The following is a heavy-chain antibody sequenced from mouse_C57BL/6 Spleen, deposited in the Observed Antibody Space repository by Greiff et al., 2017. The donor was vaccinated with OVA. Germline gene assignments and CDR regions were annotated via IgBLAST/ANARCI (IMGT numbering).Heavy chain of an antibody. CDR1: GYTLTSYW. J-gene: IGHJ4*01. CDR3: ARWDGYYVGAMDY. V-gene: IGHV1-59*01. Sequence: QVQLQQPGAELVRPGPSVKLSCKASGYTLTSYWMHWVKQRPGQGLEWIGVIDPSDSYTNYNQKFKGKATLTVDTSSSTAYMQLSSLTSEDSAVYYCARWDGYYVGAMDYWGQGTSVTVSS. D-gene: IGHD2-3*01. CDR2: IDPSDSYT.